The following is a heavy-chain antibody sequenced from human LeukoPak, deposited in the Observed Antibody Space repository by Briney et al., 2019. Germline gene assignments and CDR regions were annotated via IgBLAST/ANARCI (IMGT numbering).Heavy chain of an antibody. CDR3: ARPLYSRTAYYHYGVDV. D-gene: IGHD2-15*01. V-gene: IGHV3-43*01. J-gene: IGHJ6*02. CDR2: ISWDGGST. Sequence: GGSLRLSCAASGFTFDDYTMHWVRQAPGKGLEWVSLISWDGGSTYYADSVKGRFTISRDNSKNSLYLQMNSLRTEDTAMYYCARPLYSRTAYYHYGVDVWGQGTTVTVSS. CDR1: GFTFDDYT.